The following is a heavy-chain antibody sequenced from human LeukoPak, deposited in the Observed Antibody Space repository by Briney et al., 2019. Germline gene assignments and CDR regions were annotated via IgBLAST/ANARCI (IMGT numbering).Heavy chain of an antibody. CDR1: GGSISSYY. Sequence: PSETLSLTCTVSGGSISSYYWSWIRQPPGKRLEWIGYIYYSGSTNYNPSLKSRVTISVDASKNQFSLKLSSVTAADTAVYYCAREGVATTHYFDYWGQGTLVTVSS. D-gene: IGHD5-24*01. V-gene: IGHV4-59*01. CDR2: IYYSGST. CDR3: AREGVATTHYFDY. J-gene: IGHJ4*02.